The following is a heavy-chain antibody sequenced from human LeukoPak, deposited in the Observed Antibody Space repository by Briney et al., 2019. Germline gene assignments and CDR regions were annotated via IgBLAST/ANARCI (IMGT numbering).Heavy chain of an antibody. Sequence: PSETLSLTCVVSGGSISRGSYYWNWIRQPAGKGLEWMGRIYNSGSTNYNPSLKSRVTISVDTSKKQFSLKLSSVTAADTAVYYCARLSSRSYFDYWGQGTLVTVSS. CDR3: ARLSSRSYFDY. CDR1: GGSISRGSYY. V-gene: IGHV4-61*10. D-gene: IGHD6-13*01. CDR2: IYNSGST. J-gene: IGHJ4*02.